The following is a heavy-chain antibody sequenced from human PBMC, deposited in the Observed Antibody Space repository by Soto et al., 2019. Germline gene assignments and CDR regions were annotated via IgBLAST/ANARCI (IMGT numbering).Heavy chain of an antibody. CDR1: GYTFTSYY. D-gene: IGHD3-10*01. CDR3: AVLLWFGNYGMDV. J-gene: IGHJ6*02. Sequence: ASVKVSCKASGYTFTSYYMHWVRQAPGQGLEWMGIINPSGGSTSYAQKFQGRVTMTRDTSTSTVYTELSSLRSEDTAVYYCAVLLWFGNYGMDVWGQGTTVTFSS. CDR2: INPSGGST. V-gene: IGHV1-46*01.